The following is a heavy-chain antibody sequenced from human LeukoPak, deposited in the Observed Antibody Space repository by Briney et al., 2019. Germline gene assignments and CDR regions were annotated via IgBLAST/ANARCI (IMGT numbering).Heavy chain of an antibody. V-gene: IGHV4-59*02. CDR1: GGSVNSHF. Sequence: PSETLSLTCTVSGGSVNSHFWSWIRQPPGKGLEWIGYLYFSGSTGYNPSLKSRVSISVETSTNQFSLRLSSVTAADTAVYYCARPYDSSGYYIRGAFDIWGQGAMVTVS. CDR3: ARPYDSSGYYIRGAFDI. D-gene: IGHD3-22*01. J-gene: IGHJ3*02. CDR2: LYFSGST.